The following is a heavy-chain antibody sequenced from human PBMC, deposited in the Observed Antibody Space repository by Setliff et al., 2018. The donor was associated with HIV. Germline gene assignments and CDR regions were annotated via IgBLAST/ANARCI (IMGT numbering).Heavy chain of an antibody. CDR3: ARGGATGTTRLDY. CDR2: INHSGTT. J-gene: IGHJ4*02. D-gene: IGHD1-7*01. CDR1: GGSFTNYY. V-gene: IGHV4-34*01. Sequence: PSETLSLTCAVYGGSFTNYYWSWIRQAPGKGLEWIGEINHSGTTYYNPSLKSRVTISVDTSQNQVSLKLTSVTAADTAVYYCARGGATGTTRLDYWGQGTLVTVSS.